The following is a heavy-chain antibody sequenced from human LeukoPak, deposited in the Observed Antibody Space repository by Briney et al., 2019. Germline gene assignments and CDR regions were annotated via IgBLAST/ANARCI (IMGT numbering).Heavy chain of an antibody. CDR1: GGTFSSYA. J-gene: IGHJ4*02. D-gene: IGHD5-18*01. CDR2: IIPIFGTA. CDR3: ARVVDTAMVHYFDY. V-gene: IGHV1-69*06. Sequence: SVKVSCKASGGTFSSYAISWGRQAPGQGLEWMGGIIPIFGTANYAQKFQGRVTITADKSTSTAYMELSSLRSEDTAVYYCARVVDTAMVHYFDYWGQGTLVTVSS.